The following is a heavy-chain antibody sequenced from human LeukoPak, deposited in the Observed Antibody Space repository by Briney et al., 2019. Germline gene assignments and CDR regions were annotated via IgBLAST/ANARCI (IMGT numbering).Heavy chain of an antibody. Sequence: GGALRLSCAASGFTFSSYEMKWGRQAPGKGLEWGSYISSSGSTIYYADSVKGRFTISRDNAKNSLYLQMNSLRAEDTAVYYCAELGITMIGGVWGKGTTVTISS. CDR3: AELGITMIGGV. D-gene: IGHD3-10*02. CDR1: GFTFSSYE. CDR2: ISSSGSTI. V-gene: IGHV3-48*03. J-gene: IGHJ6*04.